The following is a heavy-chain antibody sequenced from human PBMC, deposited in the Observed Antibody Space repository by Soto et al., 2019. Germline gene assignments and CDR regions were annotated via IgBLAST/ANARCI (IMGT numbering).Heavy chain of an antibody. D-gene: IGHD3-3*01. J-gene: IGHJ6*02. CDR3: ASLPRCDFWSGYCGGMGL. CDR1: GFTFSSYW. CDR2: IKPDGSEK. Sequence: EVQLVESGGGLVQPGGSLRLSCAASGFTFSSYWMRWVRQAPGKGLEWVANIKPDGSEKYYVDSVKGRFTISRDNAKNPLYLHRNSLRAEDTAVYYCASLPRCDFWSGYCGGMGLWGPGTTVTVSS. V-gene: IGHV3-7*01.